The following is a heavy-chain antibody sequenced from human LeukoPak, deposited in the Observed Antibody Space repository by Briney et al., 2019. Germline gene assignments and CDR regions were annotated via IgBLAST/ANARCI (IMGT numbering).Heavy chain of an antibody. V-gene: IGHV4-38-2*02. CDR3: ARDRGSGSYYLRYYFDY. CDR1: GYSISSGYF. Sequence: PSETLSLTCTVSGYSISSGYFWGWIRQPPGKGLEWIGEIYHSGSTYYTPSLKSRVTISIDTSKNQFSLKLSSVTAADTAVYYCARDRGSGSYYLRYYFDYWGQGTLVTVSS. D-gene: IGHD1-26*01. CDR2: IYHSGST. J-gene: IGHJ4*02.